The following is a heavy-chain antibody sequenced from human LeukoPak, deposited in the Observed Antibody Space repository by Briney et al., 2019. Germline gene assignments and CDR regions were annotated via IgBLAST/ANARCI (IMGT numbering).Heavy chain of an antibody. V-gene: IGHV1-46*01. Sequence: ASVKVSCKASGYTFTSYYMHWVRQAPGQGLEWMGIINPSGGSTSYAQKFQGRVTMTRDTSTSTVYMELSSLRSEDTAVYYCARDGPHPSEITMVRGVPEKRMDVWGQGTTVTVSS. J-gene: IGHJ6*02. CDR2: INPSGGST. CDR1: GYTFTSYY. D-gene: IGHD3-10*01. CDR3: ARDGPHPSEITMVRGVPEKRMDV.